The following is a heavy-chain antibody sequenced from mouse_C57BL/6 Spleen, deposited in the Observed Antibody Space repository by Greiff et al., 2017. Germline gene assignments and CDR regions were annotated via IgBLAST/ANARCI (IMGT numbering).Heavy chain of an antibody. CDR3: ARDRDYCGISYDAMDY. CDR1: GFTFSSYA. Sequence: EVKLVESGGGLVKPGGSLKLSCAASGFTFSSYAMSWVRQTPEKRLEWVATISDGGSYTYYPDNVKGRFTISRDNAKNNLYLQMSHLKSEDTAMYYCARDRDYCGISYDAMDYWGEGTSVTVSS. V-gene: IGHV5-4*01. CDR2: ISDGGSYT. D-gene: IGHD1-1*01. J-gene: IGHJ4*01.